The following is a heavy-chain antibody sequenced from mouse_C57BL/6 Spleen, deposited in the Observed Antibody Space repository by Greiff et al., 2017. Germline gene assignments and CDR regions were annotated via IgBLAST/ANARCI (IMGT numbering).Heavy chain of an antibody. CDR2: IRLKSGNSAT. Sequence: EVKVEESGGGLVQPGGSMKLSCVASGFTFSNYWMHWVRQSPEQGLEWVAQIRLKSGNSATHYAEAVKGRFTISRDDSKSSVYLQMSNLRAEDTVIYYCTGAVLCYFDYWGQGTTLTVSS. V-gene: IGHV6-3*01. D-gene: IGHD1-1*02. CDR1: GFTFSNYW. J-gene: IGHJ2*01. CDR3: TGAVLCYFDY.